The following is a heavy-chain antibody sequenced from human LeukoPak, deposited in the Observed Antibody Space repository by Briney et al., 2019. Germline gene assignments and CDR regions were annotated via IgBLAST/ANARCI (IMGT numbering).Heavy chain of an antibody. V-gene: IGHV1-18*01. J-gene: IGHJ4*02. Sequence: ASVKLSCKASGYTFTSYGISWVRQAPGQGLEWMGWISAYNGNANYAQKLQGRVTMTTDTSTSTAYMELRSLRSDDTAVYYCARGLYGGDGVAEKVGPWDPASHYWGQGTLVTVSS. CDR2: ISAYNGNA. D-gene: IGHD3-16*01. CDR3: ARGLYGGDGVAEKVGPWDPASHY. CDR1: GYTFTSYG.